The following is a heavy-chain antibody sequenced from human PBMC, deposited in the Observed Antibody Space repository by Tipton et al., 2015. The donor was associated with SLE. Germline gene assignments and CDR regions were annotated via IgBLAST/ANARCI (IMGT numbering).Heavy chain of an antibody. CDR3: ASGYYCGGDCYYGY. J-gene: IGHJ4*02. CDR1: GFTFSSYE. V-gene: IGHV3-48*03. Sequence: SLRLSCAASGFTFSSYEMNWVRQAPGKGLEWVSYITSSGSTIYYADSMKGRFTISRGNAKNSLYLQMNSLRAEDTAVYYCASGYYCGGDCYYGYWGQGTLVTVSS. D-gene: IGHD2-21*02. CDR2: ITSSGSTI.